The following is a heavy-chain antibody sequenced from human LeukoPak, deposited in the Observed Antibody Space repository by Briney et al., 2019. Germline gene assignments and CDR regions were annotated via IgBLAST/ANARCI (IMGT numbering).Heavy chain of an antibody. Sequence: GGSLRLSCEASGFSFTTYWMAWVRQAPGKGLEWLANINPGGSRKYFLDSVQGRFSIYRDNVKNSVYLQMNGLRVEETAVYYCVRDRSTVAGIDYWGQGTLVTVSS. V-gene: IGHV3-7*01. J-gene: IGHJ4*02. CDR3: VRDRSTVAGIDY. D-gene: IGHD6-19*01. CDR2: INPGGSRK. CDR1: GFSFTTYW.